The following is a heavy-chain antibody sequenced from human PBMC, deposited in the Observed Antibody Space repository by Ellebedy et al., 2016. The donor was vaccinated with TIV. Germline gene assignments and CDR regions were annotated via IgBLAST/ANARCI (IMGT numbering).Heavy chain of an antibody. J-gene: IGHJ6*02. CDR3: ARESSGWYNSVYYYYYGMDV. D-gene: IGHD6-19*01. V-gene: IGHV4-39*01. CDR1: GGSISSSSYY. Sequence: MPSETLSLTCTVSGGSISSSSYYWGWIRQPPGKGMEWLGKIYYSGSTDYNPSLKSRVTISLDTSKNQFSLKLSSVTAADTAVYYCARESSGWYNSVYYYYYGMDVWGQGTTVTVS. CDR2: IYYSGST.